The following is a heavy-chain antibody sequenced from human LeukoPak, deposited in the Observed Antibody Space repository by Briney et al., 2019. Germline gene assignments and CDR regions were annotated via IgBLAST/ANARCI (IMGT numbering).Heavy chain of an antibody. V-gene: IGHV4-39*07. Sequence: SETLSLTCTVSGGSISIRNYYWAWIRQPPGRQLEWIGSVYSSGSLYYNPSLKSRVTISVDTSKNQFSLKLSSVTAADTAVYYCARRRTGVLDYWGQGTLVTVSS. CDR1: GGSISIRNYY. CDR2: VYSSGSL. D-gene: IGHD1-1*01. J-gene: IGHJ4*02. CDR3: ARRRTGVLDY.